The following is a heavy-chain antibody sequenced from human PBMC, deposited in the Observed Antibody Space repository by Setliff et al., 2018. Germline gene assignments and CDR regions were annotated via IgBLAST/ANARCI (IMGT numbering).Heavy chain of an antibody. Sequence: LSLTCSVSGGSISSGLYYWSWIRQHPGKGLEWIGNIFHSGGKYYNPSLRSRVTISIDKSNNQFSLKLTSMTAADTAVYYCAKGGGRYHSDSWGQGILVTVSS. CDR2: IFHSGGK. V-gene: IGHV4-31*03. CDR1: GGSISSGLYY. D-gene: IGHD1-1*01. J-gene: IGHJ4*02. CDR3: AKGGGRYHSDS.